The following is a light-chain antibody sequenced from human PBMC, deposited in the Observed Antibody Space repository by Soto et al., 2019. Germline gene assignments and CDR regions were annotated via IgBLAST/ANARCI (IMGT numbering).Light chain of an antibody. J-gene: IGKJ2*01. CDR3: QQYYSTPYT. V-gene: IGKV4-1*01. CDR1: QSVLYSSNNANY. CDR2: WAS. Sequence: DIVMTQSPDSLAVSLGERATINCKSSQSVLYSSNNANYLAWYQQKPGQPPKLLIHWASARETGVPDRFSGSGSGTDFTLTISSLQTEDVAVYYCQQYYSTPYTFGQGTKLGIK.